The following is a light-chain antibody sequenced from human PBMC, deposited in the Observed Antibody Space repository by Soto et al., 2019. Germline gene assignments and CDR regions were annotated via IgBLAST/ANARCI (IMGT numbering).Light chain of an antibody. J-gene: IGKJ1*01. CDR3: QQYYSYPRT. CDR2: AAS. CDR1: QGISSY. Sequence: AIRMTQSPSSFSASTGDRFTITCRASQGISSYLAWYQQKPWKAPKLLIYAASTLQSGVPSRFSGSGSGTDFTLTISCLQSEDFATYYCQQYYSYPRTFGQGTKVDIK. V-gene: IGKV1-8*01.